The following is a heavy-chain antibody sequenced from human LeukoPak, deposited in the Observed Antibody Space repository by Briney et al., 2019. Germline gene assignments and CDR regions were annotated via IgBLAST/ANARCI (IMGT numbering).Heavy chain of an antibody. Sequence: GGSLRLSCAASGFTFSSYVMSWVRQAPGKGLEWVSTISGSGGSTYYADSVKGRFTISRDNSKNTLFLQMNSLRAEDTAVYYCAKGTTWGTRSFDYWGQGALVTVSS. D-gene: IGHD1-1*01. CDR1: GFTFSSYV. CDR2: ISGSGGST. J-gene: IGHJ4*02. CDR3: AKGTTWGTRSFDY. V-gene: IGHV3-23*01.